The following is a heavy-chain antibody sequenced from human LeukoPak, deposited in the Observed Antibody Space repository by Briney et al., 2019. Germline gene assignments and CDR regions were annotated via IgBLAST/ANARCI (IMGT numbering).Heavy chain of an antibody. CDR1: GFTLSTYW. D-gene: IGHD3-22*01. V-gene: IGHV3-74*01. CDR2: INSDGSSS. Sequence: PGGSLRLSCAASGFTLSTYWMHWLRQSPGEGLVWVSRINSDGSSSAYADSGKGRFTISRDNAKNTLSLQMNSLRAEDTAVYYCARDPDSYHSGAYYSFFDYWGQGILVTVSS. CDR3: ARDPDSYHSGAYYSFFDY. J-gene: IGHJ4*02.